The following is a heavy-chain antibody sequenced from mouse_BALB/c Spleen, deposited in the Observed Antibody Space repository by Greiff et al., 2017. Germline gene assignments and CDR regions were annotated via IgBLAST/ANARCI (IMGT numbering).Heavy chain of an antibody. Sequence: DVKLVESGGGLVKPGGSLKLSCAASGFTFSSYTMSWVRQTPEKRLEWVATISSGGSYTYYPDSVKGRFTISRDNAKNTLYLQMSSLKSEDTAMYYCTRRAGNSDYYAMDYWGQGTSVTVSS. J-gene: IGHJ4*01. CDR3: TRRAGNSDYYAMDY. CDR2: ISSGGSYT. CDR1: GFTFSSYT. D-gene: IGHD2-1*01. V-gene: IGHV5-6-4*01.